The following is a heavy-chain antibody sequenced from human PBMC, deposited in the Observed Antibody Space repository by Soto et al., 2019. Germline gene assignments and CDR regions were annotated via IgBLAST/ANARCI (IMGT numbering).Heavy chain of an antibody. CDR3: ARDAAAGTGGFDY. Sequence: EVQLVESGGGLVKPGGSLRLSCAASGFTFSSYSMNWVRQAPGKGLEWVSSISSSSSYIYYADSVKGRFTISRDNAKNSLYLQMNSLIAEDTAVYYCARDAAAGTGGFDYWGQGTLVTDSS. D-gene: IGHD6-13*01. V-gene: IGHV3-21*01. CDR1: GFTFSSYS. J-gene: IGHJ4*02. CDR2: ISSSSSYI.